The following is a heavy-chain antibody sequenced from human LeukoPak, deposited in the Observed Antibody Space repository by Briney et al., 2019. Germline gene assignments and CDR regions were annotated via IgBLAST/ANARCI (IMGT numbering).Heavy chain of an antibody. V-gene: IGHV3-23*01. CDR1: GFTFSSYW. D-gene: IGHD1-26*01. Sequence: GGSLRLSCATSGFTFSSYWMHWVRQAPGKGLEWVSGISSSGSGDNTYYADSVKGRFTISRDSSKNTLFLHMNTLRAEDTAIYYCAKDRTVGASYWYFDLWGRGTLVTVSS. CDR2: ISSSGSGDNT. CDR3: AKDRTVGASYWYFDL. J-gene: IGHJ2*01.